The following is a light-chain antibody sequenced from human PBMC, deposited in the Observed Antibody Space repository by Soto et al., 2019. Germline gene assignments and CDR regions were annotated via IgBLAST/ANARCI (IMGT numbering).Light chain of an antibody. J-gene: IGLJ2*01. CDR2: EVT. CDR3: TSYTTRSTVI. CDR1: SSDLGNYDY. V-gene: IGLV2-14*01. Sequence: QSALTQPASMSGSPGQSVTISCAGTSSDLGNYDYVSWYQQHPGKAPKLMIFEVTNRPSGVSSRFSGSKSGNTASLTISGLQAEDEAHYYCTSYTTRSTVIFGGGTKLTVL.